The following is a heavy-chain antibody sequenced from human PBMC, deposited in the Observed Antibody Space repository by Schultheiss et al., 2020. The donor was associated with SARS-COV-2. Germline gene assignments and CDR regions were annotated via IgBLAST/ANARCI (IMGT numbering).Heavy chain of an antibody. CDR1: GFSFTTFC. CDR3: ARPDYYDSDYWFFDL. J-gene: IGHJ2*01. CDR2: ICPGDSDI. V-gene: IGHV5-51*01. Sequence: GESLKISCKTSGFSFTTFCIAWVRQMPGKGLEWMGVICPGDSDIRYSPSFQGQVTISADKSLSTTYLQWGSLKASDTAMYYCARPDYYDSDYWFFDLWGRGTLVTVSS. D-gene: IGHD3-22*01.